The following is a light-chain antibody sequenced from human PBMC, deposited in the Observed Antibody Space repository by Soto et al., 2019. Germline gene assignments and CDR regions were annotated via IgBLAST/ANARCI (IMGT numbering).Light chain of an antibody. CDR3: SSYTSSSTLYV. CDR2: DVS. CDR1: SSDVGVYNY. Sequence: QSVLNQPASVSGSPGQSITISCTGTSSDVGVYNYVSWFQQHPGKAPKLMIYDVSDRPSGVSYRFSGSKSGDTASLTISGLQAEDEADYYCSSYTSSSTLYVFGTGTKVTVL. J-gene: IGLJ1*01. V-gene: IGLV2-14*01.